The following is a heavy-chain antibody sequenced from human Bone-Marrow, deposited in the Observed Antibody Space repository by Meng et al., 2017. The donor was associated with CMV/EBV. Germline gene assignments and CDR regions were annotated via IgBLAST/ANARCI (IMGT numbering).Heavy chain of an antibody. J-gene: IGHJ5*02. CDR3: AKMAKYCSISRGYHSGVDP. V-gene: IGHV1-69*05. CDR2: IIPIFGTA. D-gene: IGHD2-2*01. CDR1: GGTFSSYA. Sequence: SVKVSCKASGGTFSSYAIRWVRQAPGQGLEWMGGIIPIFGTANYAQKFQGRVTITTDESTSTDYMELSSLRSENTAVYYCAKMAKYCSISRGYHSGVDPWGQRTLVTVSS.